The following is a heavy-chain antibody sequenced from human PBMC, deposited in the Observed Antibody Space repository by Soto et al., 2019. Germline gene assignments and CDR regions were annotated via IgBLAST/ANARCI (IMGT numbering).Heavy chain of an antibody. CDR2: INSDGSST. CDR1: GFTFSSYW. CDR3: ARGTLRLPMDV. V-gene: IGHV3-74*01. J-gene: IGHJ6*03. Sequence: GGSLRLSCAASGFTFSSYWMHWVRQAPGKGLVWVSRINSDGSSTSYADSVKGRFTISRDNAKNTLYLQMDSLRAEDTAVYYCARGTLRLPMDVWGKGTTVTVSS. D-gene: IGHD3-10*01.